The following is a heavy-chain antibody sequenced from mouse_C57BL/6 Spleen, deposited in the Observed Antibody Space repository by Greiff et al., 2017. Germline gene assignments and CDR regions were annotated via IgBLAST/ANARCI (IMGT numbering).Heavy chain of an antibody. Sequence: VQLVESGAELARPGASVKLSCKASGYTFTSYGISWVKQRTGQGLEWIGEIYPRSGNTYYNEKFKGKATLTADKSSSTAYMELRSLTSEDSAVYFCARGTTEFAYWGQGTLVTVSA. V-gene: IGHV1-81*01. J-gene: IGHJ3*01. D-gene: IGHD1-1*01. CDR1: GYTFTSYG. CDR2: IYPRSGNT. CDR3: ARGTTEFAY.